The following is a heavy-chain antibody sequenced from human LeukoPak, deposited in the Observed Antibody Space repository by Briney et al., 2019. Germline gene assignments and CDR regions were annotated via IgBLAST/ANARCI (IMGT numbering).Heavy chain of an antibody. CDR2: INTSGST. D-gene: IGHD3-10*01. J-gene: IGHJ3*02. CDR1: GGSISSGSYF. V-gene: IGHV4-61*02. CDR3: ARHPRKRTMVRGPPVRPGAFDI. Sequence: SETLSLTCTVSGGSISSGSYFWSWIRQPAGKGLEWIGRINTSGSTNYNPSLKSRVTMSVDTSKNQFSLKLNSVTAAETAVYYCARHPRKRTMVRGPPVRPGAFDIWGQGTMVTVSS.